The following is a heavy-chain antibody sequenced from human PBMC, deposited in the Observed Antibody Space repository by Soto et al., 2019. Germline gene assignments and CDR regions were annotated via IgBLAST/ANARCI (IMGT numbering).Heavy chain of an antibody. V-gene: IGHV3-33*01. J-gene: IGHJ4*02. CDR2: IWYDGSNK. CDR3: ARGIQRMTCDY. Sequence: QVQLVESGGGVFQPGRSLRLSCAASGFTFISYGMHWVRKAPGKVLEWVEVIWYDGSNKYYAYSVKGRITISRDNSKNKLYLQLNSLRAEETAVYYCARGIQRMTCDYWGQGPLVTVSS. CDR1: GFTFISYG. D-gene: IGHD5-18*01.